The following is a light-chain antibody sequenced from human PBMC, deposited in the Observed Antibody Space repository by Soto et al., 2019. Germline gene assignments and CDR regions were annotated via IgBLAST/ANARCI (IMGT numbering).Light chain of an antibody. Sequence: TQSPGTLSLSPGEGATLSFRASRGVSANYLAWYQQKPGQAPTLLIYGASIRAAGIPDRFSGSGSGTDFTLTISNLQSEDCAVYYCQHYNNWPPYTFGQATKLEIK. V-gene: IGKV3D-15*03. J-gene: IGKJ2*01. CDR1: RGVSANY. CDR3: QHYNNWPPYT. CDR2: GAS.